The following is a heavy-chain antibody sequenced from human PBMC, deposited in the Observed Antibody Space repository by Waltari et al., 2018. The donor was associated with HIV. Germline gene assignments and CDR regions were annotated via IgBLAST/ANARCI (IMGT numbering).Heavy chain of an antibody. CDR2: IKQDGSEK. J-gene: IGHJ4*02. CDR3: ATSRTFDY. CDR1: GLMFRNYW. D-gene: IGHD2-2*01. Sequence: EVLLVESGGGLVQPGGSLRLSCTASGLMFRNYWMSWVRQAPGKGLEWVANIKQDGSEKYYVDSVKGRFTISRDNAKNSLYLQMNSLRAEDTAMYYCATSRTFDYWGQGTLVTVSS. V-gene: IGHV3-7*01.